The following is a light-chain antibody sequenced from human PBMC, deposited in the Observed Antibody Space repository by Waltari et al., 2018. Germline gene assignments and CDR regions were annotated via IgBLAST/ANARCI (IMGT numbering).Light chain of an antibody. V-gene: IGLV2-23*01. CDR1: SSDVGRYNL. CDR2: EGS. CDR3: CSYAGSSTLV. Sequence: QSALTQPASASGSPGQASTLSCTGPSSDVGRYNLLSWYQQHPGKAPKLMIYEGSKRPSGVSNRFSGSKSGNTASLTISGLQAEDEADYYCCSYAGSSTLVFGGGTKLTVL. J-gene: IGLJ3*02.